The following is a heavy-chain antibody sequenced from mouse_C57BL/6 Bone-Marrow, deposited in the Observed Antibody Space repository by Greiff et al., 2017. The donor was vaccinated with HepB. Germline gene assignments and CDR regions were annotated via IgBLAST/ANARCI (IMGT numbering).Heavy chain of an antibody. J-gene: IGHJ3*01. CDR2: ISDGGSYT. Sequence: EVKLVESGGGLVKPGGSLKLSCAASGFTFSSYAMSWVRQTPEKRLEWVATISDGGSYTYYPGNVKGRFTISRDNAKNNLYLQMSHLKSEDTAMYYCARDYGNYPVAYWGQGTLVTVSA. D-gene: IGHD2-1*01. CDR3: ARDYGNYPVAY. CDR1: GFTFSSYA. V-gene: IGHV5-4*01.